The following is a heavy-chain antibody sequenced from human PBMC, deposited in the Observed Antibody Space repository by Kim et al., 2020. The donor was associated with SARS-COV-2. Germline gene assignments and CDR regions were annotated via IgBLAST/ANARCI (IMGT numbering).Heavy chain of an antibody. J-gene: IGHJ5*02. CDR2: MNPNSGNT. Sequence: ASVKVSCKASGYTFSSNDINWVRQATGQGLEWMGWMNPNSGNTGYAQKFQGRVTMTRNTSISTAYMELNSLRSEDTAVYYCTGGPSCSSRSCPYWCDPWGQGSLVTVCS. D-gene: IGHD2-2*01. CDR3: TGGPSCSSRSCPYWCDP. CDR1: GYTFSSND. V-gene: IGHV1-8*01.